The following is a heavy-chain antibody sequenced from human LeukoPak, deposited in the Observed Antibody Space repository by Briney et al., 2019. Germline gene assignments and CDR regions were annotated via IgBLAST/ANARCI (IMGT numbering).Heavy chain of an antibody. CDR1: GFTFSSYE. J-gene: IGHJ5*02. D-gene: IGHD6-13*01. V-gene: IGHV3-21*01. CDR3: ARVPHGSGYSSSWYPRWFDP. Sequence: GGSLRLSCAASGFTFSSYEMNWVRQAPGKGLEWVSSISSSSSYIYYADSVKGRFTISRDNAKNSLYLQMNSLRAEDTAVYYCARVPHGSGYSSSWYPRWFDPWGQGTLVTVSS. CDR2: ISSSSSYI.